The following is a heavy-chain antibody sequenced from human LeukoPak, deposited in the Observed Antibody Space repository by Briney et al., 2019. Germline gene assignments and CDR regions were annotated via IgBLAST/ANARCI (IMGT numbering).Heavy chain of an antibody. V-gene: IGHV4-38-2*02. Sequence: SETLSLTCTVSGYSISSGYYWGWIRQPPGKGLEWIGSIYHSGSTYYNPSLKSRVTISVDTSKNQFSLKLSSVTAADTAVYYCARDVTRWFDPWGQGILVTVSS. D-gene: IGHD5-18*01. J-gene: IGHJ5*02. CDR2: IYHSGST. CDR1: GYSISSGYY. CDR3: ARDVTRWFDP.